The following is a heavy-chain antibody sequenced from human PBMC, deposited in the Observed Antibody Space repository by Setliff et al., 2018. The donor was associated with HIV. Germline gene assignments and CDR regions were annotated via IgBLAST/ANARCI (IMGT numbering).Heavy chain of an antibody. J-gene: IGHJ6*02. CDR1: KFTFSRYW. V-gene: IGHV3-7*01. Sequence: GESLTISCAASKFTFSRYWMSWVRQSPGKGLEWVANINQDGSEKYYVASVKGRFTISRDNAKNSLYLQMNSLRAEDTAVYYCARVWDYGSGSYGMDVWGQGTTVTVSS. CDR3: ARVWDYGSGSYGMDV. D-gene: IGHD3-10*01. CDR2: INQDGSEK.